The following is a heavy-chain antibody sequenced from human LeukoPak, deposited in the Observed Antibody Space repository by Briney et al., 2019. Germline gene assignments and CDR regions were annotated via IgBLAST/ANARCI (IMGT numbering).Heavy chain of an antibody. CDR2: TTYSGGP. J-gene: IGHJ4*02. V-gene: IGHV4-59*01. D-gene: IGHD6-19*01. Sequence: PSETLSLTCTVSGGSMNSYYWSWPRQPPGEGPEWIGYTTYSGGPNYNPSLKSRVTISVDTSKNHFSLKLSSVTAADTAVYYCARGAGWWSHWGQGTLVTVSS. CDR3: ARGAGWWSH. CDR1: GGSMNSYY.